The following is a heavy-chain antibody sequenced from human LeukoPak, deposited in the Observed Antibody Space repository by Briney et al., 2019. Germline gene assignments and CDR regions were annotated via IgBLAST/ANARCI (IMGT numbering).Heavy chain of an antibody. J-gene: IGHJ4*02. CDR1: GLSVSSTF. V-gene: IGHV3-53*01. D-gene: IGHD3-22*01. CDR2: VFGGGGT. Sequence: GGSLRLSCAASGLSVSSTFMSWVRQTPGRGLEWVSSVFGGGGTRYADSVMGRFTISRDNSKSTLYLQMNSLRAEDTAVYYCARTYTNNAGYYLYWGQGTLVTVSS. CDR3: ARTYTNNAGYYLY.